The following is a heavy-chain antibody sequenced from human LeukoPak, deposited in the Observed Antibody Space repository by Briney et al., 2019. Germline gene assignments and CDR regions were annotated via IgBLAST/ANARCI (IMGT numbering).Heavy chain of an antibody. J-gene: IGHJ2*01. CDR3: ARSNWYFDL. V-gene: IGHV3-66*01. Sequence: GGSLRLSCVVSGITVNSNYMSWVRQAPGKGLEWVSVMYSDGSTYCADSVKGRFTISRDNSKNTLYLQMNSLRVEDTAVYYCARSNWYFDLWGRGTLVTVSS. CDR1: GITVNSNY. CDR2: MYSDGST.